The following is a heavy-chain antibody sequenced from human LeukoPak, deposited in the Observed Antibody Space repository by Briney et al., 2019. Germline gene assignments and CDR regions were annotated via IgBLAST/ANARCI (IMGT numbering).Heavy chain of an antibody. J-gene: IGHJ4*02. CDR1: GFTISNYW. CDR3: ARDLFDY. CDR2: IKQDGSAE. V-gene: IGHV3-7*01. Sequence: GGSLRLSCAVSGFTISNYWMSWVRQAPGKGLEWVATIKQDGSAEFYVDSVKGRFTISRDSAKNSLYLQVNSLRDDDTAVYYCARDLFDYWGQGTLVTVSS.